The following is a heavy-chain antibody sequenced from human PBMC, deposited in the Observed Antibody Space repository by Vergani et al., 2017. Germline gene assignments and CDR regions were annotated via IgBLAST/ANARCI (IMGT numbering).Heavy chain of an antibody. J-gene: IGHJ4*02. V-gene: IGHV4-38-2*01. CDR2: IYRTGRT. CDR3: ARRSGIVYDIFSGTQYFFDF. D-gene: IGHD3-9*01. Sequence: QVQLQESGPGLVKPSETLSLTCAVSGFSIDNGYYWDWIRQPPGKGLEWIGSIYRTGRTHFNPSLKSRVTISVDTSNNHLSLRLNSLTAADTAVYYCARRSGIVYDIFSGTQYFFDFWGQGTLVTVSS. CDR1: GFSIDNGYY.